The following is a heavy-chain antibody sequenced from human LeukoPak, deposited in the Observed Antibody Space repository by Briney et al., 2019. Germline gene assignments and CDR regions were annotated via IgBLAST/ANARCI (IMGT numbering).Heavy chain of an antibody. CDR1: GFTFRNAW. CDR3: TTTYNYDSSGSIVDY. D-gene: IGHD3-22*01. Sequence: GGSLRLSCAASGFTFRNAWMTWVRQAPGQGLEWVGRIKSKTDGGTTGYAAPVKVRFTISRDDSKNTLYLQMNSLKTEDTALYYCTTTYNYDSSGSIVDYWGQGTLVTISS. CDR2: IKSKTDGGTT. J-gene: IGHJ4*02. V-gene: IGHV3-15*01.